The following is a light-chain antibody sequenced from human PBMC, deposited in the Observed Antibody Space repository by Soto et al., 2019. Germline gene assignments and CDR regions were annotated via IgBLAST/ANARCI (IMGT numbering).Light chain of an antibody. V-gene: IGKV4-1*01. CDR2: WAS. Sequence: DIVMTQSPDFLAVSLGERATINCKSSQSVLYSSNNKNYLAWYQQKPGQPPKLLIYWASTRESGVPDRFSGSGSGTDFTLTISSLQAEDVAFYYCQQYYSTPTFGQGTRLEIK. CDR3: QQYYSTPT. J-gene: IGKJ5*01. CDR1: QSVLYSSNNKNY.